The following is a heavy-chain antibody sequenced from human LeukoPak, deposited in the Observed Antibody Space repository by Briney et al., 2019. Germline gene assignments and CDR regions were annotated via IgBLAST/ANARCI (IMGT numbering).Heavy chain of an antibody. V-gene: IGHV4-59*01. CDR1: GGSISSYY. CDR2: IYYSGST. Sequence: TSETLSLTCTVSGGSISSYYWSWIRQPPGKGLEWIGYIYYSGSTNYNPSLKSRVTISVDTSKNQFSLKLSSVTAADTAVYYCARVAVYCSSTSCYDGNFDYWGQATLVTVSS. D-gene: IGHD2-2*01. J-gene: IGHJ4*02. CDR3: ARVAVYCSSTSCYDGNFDY.